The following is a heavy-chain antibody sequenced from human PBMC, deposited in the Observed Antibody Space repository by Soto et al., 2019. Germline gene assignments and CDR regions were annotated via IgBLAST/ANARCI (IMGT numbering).Heavy chain of an antibody. D-gene: IGHD3-3*02. CDR2: INPSGGGT. Sequence: QVQLVQSGTEVKKPGASVKVSCKASGYTFLDFYIHWVRQAPGQGLEWMGFINPSGGGTTYAQKFQGRLTMTGDTSTSTVYMELISLRSEDTAIYYCARDKPFSAGYWGQGTLVT. V-gene: IGHV1-46*01. CDR1: GYTFLDFY. J-gene: IGHJ4*02. CDR3: ARDKPFSAGY.